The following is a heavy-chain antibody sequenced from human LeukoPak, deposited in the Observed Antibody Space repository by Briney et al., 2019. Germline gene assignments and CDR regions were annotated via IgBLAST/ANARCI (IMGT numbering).Heavy chain of an antibody. J-gene: IGHJ4*02. D-gene: IGHD3-22*01. Sequence: PGGSLRLSCAASGFTFSSYWMSWVRQAPGKGLEWVANINQDGSEKYYVDSVKGRFTISRDNAKNSLYLQMNSLRAEDTALYYCAKDTGYYYDSSNYWNWGQGTLVTVSS. CDR3: AKDTGYYYDSSNYWN. V-gene: IGHV3-7*03. CDR2: INQDGSEK. CDR1: GFTFSSYW.